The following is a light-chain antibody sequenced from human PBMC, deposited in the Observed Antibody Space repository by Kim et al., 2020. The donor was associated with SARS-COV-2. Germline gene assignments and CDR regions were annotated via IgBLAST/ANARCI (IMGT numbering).Light chain of an antibody. CDR2: ANN. J-gene: IGLJ1*01. CDR1: SSNSGNNY. Sequence: GQKVTISCSGSSSNSGNNYVSWYQQLPGTAPKLLIYANNQRPSGIPDRFSGSRSGTSATLGITGLQTGDEADYYCGTWDSSLSAYVFGTGTKVTVL. V-gene: IGLV1-51*01. CDR3: GTWDSSLSAYV.